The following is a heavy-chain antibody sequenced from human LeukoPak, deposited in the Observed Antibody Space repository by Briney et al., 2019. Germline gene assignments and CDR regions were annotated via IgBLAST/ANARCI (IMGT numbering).Heavy chain of an antibody. J-gene: IGHJ3*01. CDR2: IKQDGSEK. CDR1: GFTFSSYW. V-gene: IGHV3-7*01. Sequence: QSGGSLRLSCAASGFTFSSYWVSWVRQAPGKGLEWVANIKQDGSEKYYVDSVKGRFTISRDNAKNSLYLQMNSLRAEDTAVYYCARVSGVWGSYSDVWGQGTMVTVSS. D-gene: IGHD3-16*01. CDR3: ARVSGVWGSYSDV.